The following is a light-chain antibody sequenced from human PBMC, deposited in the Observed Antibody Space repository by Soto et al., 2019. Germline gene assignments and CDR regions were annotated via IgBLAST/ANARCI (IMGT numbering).Light chain of an antibody. CDR1: TSDVGSHNF. V-gene: IGLV2-14*01. CDR2: EVT. Sequence: QSALTQPASVSGSPGQSITISCTGTTSDVGSHNFVSWYQQLPGKAPKLLIYEVTNRPSGTSNRFSGSKSGNTASLTISGLQAEDEADYYCSSFTNSILVFGGGPQLTVL. CDR3: SSFTNSILV. J-gene: IGLJ3*02.